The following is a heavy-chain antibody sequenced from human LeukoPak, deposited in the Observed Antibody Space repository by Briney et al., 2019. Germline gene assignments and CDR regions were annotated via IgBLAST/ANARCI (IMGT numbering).Heavy chain of an antibody. Sequence: GESLKISCKASGYSFTSYWIGWVRQMPGKGLEWMGIIYPGDSDTRYSPSFQGQVTISADKSISTAYLQWSSLKASDTAMYYCARQRSTAVNWFDPWGQGTLVTVSS. CDR2: IYPGDSDT. CDR3: ARQRSTAVNWFDP. CDR1: GYSFTSYW. J-gene: IGHJ5*02. V-gene: IGHV5-51*01. D-gene: IGHD6-6*01.